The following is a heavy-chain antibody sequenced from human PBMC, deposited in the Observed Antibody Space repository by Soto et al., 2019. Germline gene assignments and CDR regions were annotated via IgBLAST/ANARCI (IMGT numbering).Heavy chain of an antibody. CDR3: ARHPERIAQIGWFDP. CDR1: GFTFSSCS. CDR2: ISSSSSTI. D-gene: IGHD6-13*01. Sequence: EVQLVESGGGLVQPGGSLRLSCAASGFTFSSCSMNWVRQAPGKGLEWVSYISSSSSTIYYADSVKGRFTISRDNAENSLYLQMNSLRAEDTAVYYCARHPERIAQIGWFDPWGQGTLVTVSS. J-gene: IGHJ5*02. V-gene: IGHV3-48*01.